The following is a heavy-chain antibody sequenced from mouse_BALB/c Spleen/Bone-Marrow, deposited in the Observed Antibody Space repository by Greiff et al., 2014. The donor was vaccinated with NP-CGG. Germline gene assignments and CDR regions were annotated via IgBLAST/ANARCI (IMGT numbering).Heavy chain of an antibody. J-gene: IGHJ2*01. Sequence: EVQLQQSGPELVKPGASVKISCKASGYSFTGYFMNWVMQSPGQSLEWIGSINPYNGDTFYNQKFKGKATLTVDKSSSTAHMELRSLASEDSAVYYCARSGYYVSSYFDYWGQGTTLTVSS. CDR3: ARSGYYVSSYFDY. CDR1: GYSFTGYF. V-gene: IGHV1-20*02. CDR2: INPYNGDT. D-gene: IGHD1-1*01.